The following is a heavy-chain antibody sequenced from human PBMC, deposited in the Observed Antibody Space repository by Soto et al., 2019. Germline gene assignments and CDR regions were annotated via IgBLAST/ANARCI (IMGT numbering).Heavy chain of an antibody. D-gene: IGHD3-22*01. V-gene: IGHV1-18*01. CDR3: ARDGSSGYALGPDDAFDI. Sequence: QVQLVQSGAEVKKPGASVKVSCKASGYTFTSYGISWVRQAPGQGLEWMGWISACNGNTNYAQKLQGRVTMTTDTSTSTAYMELRSLRSDDTAVYYCARDGSSGYALGPDDAFDIWGQGTMVTVSS. J-gene: IGHJ3*02. CDR1: GYTFTSYG. CDR2: ISACNGNT.